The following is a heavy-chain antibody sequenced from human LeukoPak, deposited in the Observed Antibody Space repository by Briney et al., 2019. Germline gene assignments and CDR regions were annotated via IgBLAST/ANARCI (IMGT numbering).Heavy chain of an antibody. CDR2: ISSNSTI. V-gene: IGHV3-48*04. CDR1: GFTFSSSS. Sequence: PGGSLRLSCAASGFTFSSSSINWVRQAPGKGLEWVSYISSNSTIYYADSVKGRFTISRDNAKNSLYLQMNSLRAEDTAVYYCARDRAVADLYWYFDLWGRGTLVTVSS. J-gene: IGHJ2*01. CDR3: ARDRAVADLYWYFDL. D-gene: IGHD6-19*01.